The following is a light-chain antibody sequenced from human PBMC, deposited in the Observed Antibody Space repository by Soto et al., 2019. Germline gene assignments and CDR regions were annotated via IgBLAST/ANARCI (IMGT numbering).Light chain of an antibody. CDR3: QQYFTSPQT. V-gene: IGKV4-1*01. CDR2: WAS. CDR1: QSVLYSSNNKNY. Sequence: DIVMTQSPDSLAVSLGERATINCKSSQSVLYSSNNKNYLAWYPQKPGQPPKLLIYWASTRESGVPDRFSGSGSGTDFTLSISTLQAEDVAVYHCQQYFTSPQTFGQGTKVEIK. J-gene: IGKJ1*01.